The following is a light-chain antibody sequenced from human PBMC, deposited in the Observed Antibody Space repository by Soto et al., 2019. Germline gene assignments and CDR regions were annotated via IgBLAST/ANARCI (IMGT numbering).Light chain of an antibody. CDR3: QQYGSSPYT. V-gene: IGKV3-20*01. J-gene: IGKJ2*01. Sequence: EIVLTQFPGTLSLSPGERATLSCRASQSVGSNYLAWYQQRPGQPPNLLIFGASHRAPDIPDRFSGSGSGTDFTLTISRLEPEDFAVYYCQQYGSSPYTFGLGTKVDIK. CDR2: GAS. CDR1: QSVGSNY.